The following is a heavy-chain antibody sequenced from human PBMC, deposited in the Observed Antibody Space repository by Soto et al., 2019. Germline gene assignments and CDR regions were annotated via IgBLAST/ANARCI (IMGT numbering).Heavy chain of an antibody. CDR3: ASTYSSSWYWFDP. Sequence: QVTVKESGPVLVKPTETLTLTCTVSGFSLNNAGLGVSWIRQPPGKALEWLAHIFSNDEKSYSTSLKSRLTISNDTSKNQVVLIMTNMDPVDTATYYCASTYSSSWYWFDPWGQGTLVTVSS. J-gene: IGHJ5*02. V-gene: IGHV2-26*04. CDR1: GFSLNNAGLG. CDR2: IFSNDEK. D-gene: IGHD6-13*01.